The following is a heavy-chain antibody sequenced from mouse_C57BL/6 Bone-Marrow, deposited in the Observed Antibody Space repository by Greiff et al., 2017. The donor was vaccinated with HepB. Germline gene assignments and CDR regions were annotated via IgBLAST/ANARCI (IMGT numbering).Heavy chain of an antibody. CDR1: GFTFSDYY. V-gene: IGHV5-12*01. D-gene: IGHD2-1*01. J-gene: IGHJ4*01. Sequence: EVQLVESGGGLVQPGGSLKLSCAASGFTFSDYYMYWVRQTPEKRLEWVAYISNGGGSTYYPDTVKGRFTISRDNAKNTLYLQMSRLKSEDTAMYYCARPSIYSYAMDYWGQGTSVTVSS. CDR3: ARPSIYSYAMDY. CDR2: ISNGGGST.